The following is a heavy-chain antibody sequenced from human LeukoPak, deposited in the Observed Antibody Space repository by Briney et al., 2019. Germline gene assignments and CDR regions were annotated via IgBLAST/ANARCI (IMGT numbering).Heavy chain of an antibody. V-gene: IGHV3-74*01. J-gene: IGHJ5*02. CDR3: AKSDWFDP. CDR2: INGDGRST. Sequence: GGSLRLSCVASGFTFSSHWMHWVRQGPGKGLVWVSRINGDGRSTNYADSVKGRFTISRDNAKNTLYLQMNSLRAEDTAVYYCAKSDWFDPWGQGTLVTVSS. CDR1: GFTFSSHW.